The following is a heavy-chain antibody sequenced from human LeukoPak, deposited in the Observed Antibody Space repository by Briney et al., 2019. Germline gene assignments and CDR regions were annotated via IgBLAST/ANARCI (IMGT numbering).Heavy chain of an antibody. Sequence: MASETLSLTCTVSGGSISSYYWSWIRQPAGKGLEWIGRIYISGYTNYNPSLKSRVTISVDKSKNQFSLKLSSVTAADTAVYYCGRGFGAVAGTFLDYWGQGTLVTVSS. CDR3: GRGFGAVAGTFLDY. J-gene: IGHJ4*02. V-gene: IGHV4-4*07. D-gene: IGHD6-19*01. CDR1: GGSISSYY. CDR2: IYISGYT.